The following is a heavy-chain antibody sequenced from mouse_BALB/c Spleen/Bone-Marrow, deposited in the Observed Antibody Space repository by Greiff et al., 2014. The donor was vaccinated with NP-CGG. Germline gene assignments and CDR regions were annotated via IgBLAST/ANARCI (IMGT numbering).Heavy chain of an antibody. CDR2: IDPANGNT. J-gene: IGHJ2*01. CDR1: GFNIKDTY. V-gene: IGHV14-3*02. D-gene: IGHD3-1*01. Sequence: VQLQQSGAELVKPGASVKLSCTASGFNIKDTYMHWVKQRPEQGLEWIGRIDPANGNTKYDPKFQGKATITADTSSNTAYLQLFSRTSEDTAVYYCARTPRATFYFDYWGQGTTLTVSS. CDR3: ARTPRATFYFDY.